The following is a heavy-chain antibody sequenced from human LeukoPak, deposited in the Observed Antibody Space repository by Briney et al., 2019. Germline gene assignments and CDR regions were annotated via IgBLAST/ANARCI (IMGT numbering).Heavy chain of an antibody. D-gene: IGHD6-19*01. CDR3: ARVDSSGWYPGLDYYYGMDV. V-gene: IGHV3-33*01. J-gene: IGHJ6*02. CDR1: GFTFSSYG. Sequence: GGSLRLSCAASGFTFSSYGVHWVRQAPGKGLEWVAVIWYDGSNKYYADSVKGRFTISRDNSKNTLYLQMNSLRAEDTAVYYCARVDSSGWYPGLDYYYGMDVWGQGTTVTVSS. CDR2: IWYDGSNK.